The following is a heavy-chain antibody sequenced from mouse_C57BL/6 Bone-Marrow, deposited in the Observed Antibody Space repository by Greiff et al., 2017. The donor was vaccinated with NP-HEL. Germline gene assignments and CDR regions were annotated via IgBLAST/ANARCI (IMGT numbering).Heavy chain of an antibody. J-gene: IGHJ2*01. D-gene: IGHD1-1*01. CDR3: ARPTTVVAKGIDYFDY. Sequence: VQLQQSGPVLVKPGASVKMSCKASGYTFTDYYMNWVKQSHGKSLEWIGVINPYNGGTSYNQKFKGKATLTVDKSSSTAYMELNSLTSEDSAVYYCARPTTVVAKGIDYFDYWGQGTTLTVSS. CDR2: INPYNGGT. CDR1: GYTFTDYY. V-gene: IGHV1-19*01.